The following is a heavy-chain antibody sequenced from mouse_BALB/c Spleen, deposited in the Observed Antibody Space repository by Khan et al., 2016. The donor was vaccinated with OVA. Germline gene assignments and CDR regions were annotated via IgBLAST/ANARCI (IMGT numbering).Heavy chain of an antibody. CDR2: IGPGSGST. J-gene: IGHJ4*01. Sequence: DLVKPGASVKLSCKASGYTFTSYWINWIKQRPGQGLEWIGRIGPGSGSTSYNEMLTGKATLTVDTTSSTAYIQLSSLSSEDSAVYSCARSNDYVSSLYAMDYWGQGTSVTVSS. D-gene: IGHD2-4*01. V-gene: IGHV1S41*01. CDR1: GYTFTSYW. CDR3: ARSNDYVSSLYAMDY.